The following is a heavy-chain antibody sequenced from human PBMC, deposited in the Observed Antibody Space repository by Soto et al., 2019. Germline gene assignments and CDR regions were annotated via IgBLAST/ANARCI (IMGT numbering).Heavy chain of an antibody. Sequence: PGGSLRLSCAASGFTFNNYGMHWVRQAPGKGLEWVAVISYDGSNKYYADSVKGRFTISRDNSKNTLYLQMNSLRAEDTAVYYCAKGSREDGPFDYWGQGTLVTVSS. CDR2: ISYDGSNK. V-gene: IGHV3-30*18. J-gene: IGHJ4*02. CDR1: GFTFNNYG. CDR3: AKGSREDGPFDY.